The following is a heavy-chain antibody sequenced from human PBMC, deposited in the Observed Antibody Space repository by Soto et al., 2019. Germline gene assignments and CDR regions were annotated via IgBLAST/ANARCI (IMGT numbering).Heavy chain of an antibody. CDR2: IIPIFGTA. J-gene: IGHJ4*02. D-gene: IGHD3-22*01. V-gene: IGHV1-69*01. CDR3: ATRSRGEYYYDSGGYYSSGDY. Sequence: QVQLVQSGAEVKKPGSSVKVSCKASGGTFSSYAISWVRQAPGQGLEWMGGIIPIFGTANYAQKFQGRVTITADESTSTAKMELSSLRSEDTAVYYCATRSRGEYYYDSGGYYSSGDYWGQGTLVTVSS. CDR1: GGTFSSYA.